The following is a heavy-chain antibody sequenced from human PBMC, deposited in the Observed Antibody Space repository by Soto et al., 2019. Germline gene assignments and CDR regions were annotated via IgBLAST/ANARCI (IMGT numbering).Heavy chain of an antibody. J-gene: IGHJ3*02. CDR3: ARGAADYGDAFDI. D-gene: IGHD4-17*01. Sequence: QVQLQESGPGLLKPSQTLSLTCSVSGVSTSSGGSYWTWIRQHPGKGLEWIGYIYYSGNTYYNPSLKSRVTISLDTSNNQFSLKLTSVAAADSAVYYCARGAADYGDAFDIWGQGTMVTVSS. V-gene: IGHV4-31*03. CDR1: GVSTSSGGSY. CDR2: IYYSGNT.